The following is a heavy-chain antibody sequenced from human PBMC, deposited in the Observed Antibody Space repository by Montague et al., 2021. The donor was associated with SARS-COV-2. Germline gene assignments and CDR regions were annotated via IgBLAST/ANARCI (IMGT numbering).Heavy chain of an antibody. V-gene: IGHV4-34*01. Sequence: SETLSLTCAVHGTSFSGYYWNWIRQPPGKGLEWIGDINHGGSTKYSPSLKSRLTISADTSQNQFSLKLTSVAAADTAVYYCARLRDGVVPSPILGVGPYYSYYYMDVWGRGTTVTASS. J-gene: IGHJ6*03. CDR1: GTSFSGYY. CDR2: INHGGST. CDR3: ARLRDGVVPSPILGVGPYYSYYYMDV. D-gene: IGHD3-10*01.